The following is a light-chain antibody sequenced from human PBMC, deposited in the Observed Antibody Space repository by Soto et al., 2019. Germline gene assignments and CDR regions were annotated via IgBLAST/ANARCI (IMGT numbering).Light chain of an antibody. CDR2: DAS. CDR1: QSISHY. V-gene: IGKV1-39*01. CDR3: QQSYSSPPIT. Sequence: DIQMTQSPSSPSASVGDRITITCRASQSISHYLNWYQQRPGKAPKLLIYDASSLQSGVPSRFSGSGSGTDFTLTISSLQPEDFATYYCQQSYSSPPITFGQGTRLEIK. J-gene: IGKJ5*01.